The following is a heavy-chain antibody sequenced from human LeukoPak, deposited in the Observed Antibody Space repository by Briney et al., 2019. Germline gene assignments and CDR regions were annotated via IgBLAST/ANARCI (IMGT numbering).Heavy chain of an antibody. D-gene: IGHD2-21*02. J-gene: IGHJ4*02. CDR3: TSCGGDCYSGFDY. CDR1: GFTFSGSA. V-gene: IGHV3-73*01. Sequence: TGGSLRLSCAASGFTFSGSAMHWVRQASGKGLEWVGRIRSKANSYATSYAASVKGRFTISRDDSKNTAYLQMNSLKTEDTAVYYCTSCGGDCYSGFDYWGQGTPVTVSS. CDR2: IRSKANSYAT.